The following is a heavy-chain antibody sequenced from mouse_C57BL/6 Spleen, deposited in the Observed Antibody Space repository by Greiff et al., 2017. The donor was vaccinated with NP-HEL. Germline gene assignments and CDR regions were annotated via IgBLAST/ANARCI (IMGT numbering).Heavy chain of an antibody. V-gene: IGHV1-81*01. CDR1: GYTFTSYG. CDR2: IYPRSGNT. Sequence: VQLQQSGAELARPGASVKLSCKASGYTFTSYGISWVKQRTGQGLEWIGEIYPRSGNTYYNEKFKGKATLTADKSSSTAYMELRSLTSEDSAVYFGERSGGGYPYYYAMDYWGQGTSVTVSS. D-gene: IGHD3-1*01. J-gene: IGHJ4*01. CDR3: ERSGGGYPYYYAMDY.